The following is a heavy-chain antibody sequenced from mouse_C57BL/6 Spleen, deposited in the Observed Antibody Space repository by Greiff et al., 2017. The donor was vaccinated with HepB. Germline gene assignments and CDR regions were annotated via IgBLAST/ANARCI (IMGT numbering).Heavy chain of an antibody. V-gene: IGHV2-9-1*01. CDR2: IWTGGGT. Sequence: VKLVESGPGLVAPSQSLSITCTVSGFSLTSYAISWVRQPPGKGLEWLGVIWTGGGTNYNSALKSRLSISKDNSKSQVFLKMNSLQTDDTARYYCARSTMVTKGHAMDYGGQGTSVTVSS. CDR1: GFSLTSYA. CDR3: ARSTMVTKGHAMDY. J-gene: IGHJ4*01. D-gene: IGHD2-2*01.